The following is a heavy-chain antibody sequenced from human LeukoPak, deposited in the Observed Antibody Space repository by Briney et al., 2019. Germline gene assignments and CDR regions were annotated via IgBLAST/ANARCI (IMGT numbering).Heavy chain of an antibody. Sequence: GESLKISCKGSGYSFTNYWILWVRQMPGKGLEWMGIIYPGDSDTTYSPSFQGQVTISADKSINTAYLQWSSLKASDTAMYYCARLRNSYFDYWGQGTLVTVSS. D-gene: IGHD1-14*01. CDR3: ARLRNSYFDY. V-gene: IGHV5-51*01. CDR2: IYPGDSDT. J-gene: IGHJ4*02. CDR1: GYSFTNYW.